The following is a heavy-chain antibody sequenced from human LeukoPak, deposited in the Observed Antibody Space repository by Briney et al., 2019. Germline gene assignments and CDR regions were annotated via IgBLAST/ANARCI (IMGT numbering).Heavy chain of an antibody. V-gene: IGHV3-23*01. J-gene: IGHJ6*02. D-gene: IGHD3-3*01. CDR1: GFTFSSYA. CDR3: AKAKLGYYDFWSGSVRDYYYYGMDV. Sequence: GGSPRLSCAASGFTFSSYAMSWVRQAPGKGLEWVSAISGSGGSTYYADSVKGRFTISRDNSKNTLYLQMNSLRAEDTAVYYCAKAKLGYYDFWSGSVRDYYYYGMDVWGQGTTVTVSS. CDR2: ISGSGGST.